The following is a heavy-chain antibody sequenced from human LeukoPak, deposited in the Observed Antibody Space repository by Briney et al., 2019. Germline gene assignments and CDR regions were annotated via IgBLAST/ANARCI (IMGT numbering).Heavy chain of an antibody. CDR1: GYTLTDFY. J-gene: IGHJ5*02. V-gene: IGHV1-2*02. D-gene: IGHD1-14*01. CDR3: ARAPDVIQSAPMGGWLDP. CDR2: INVNSGAT. Sequence: AAVNVSCKASGYTLTDFYIHLVRQAPGQGLEWMGWINVNSGATHYAQKYQGRVTMTRATSTNTAYMELTSLRSDDTAVYYCARAPDVIQSAPMGGWLDPWGQGSLVTVTS.